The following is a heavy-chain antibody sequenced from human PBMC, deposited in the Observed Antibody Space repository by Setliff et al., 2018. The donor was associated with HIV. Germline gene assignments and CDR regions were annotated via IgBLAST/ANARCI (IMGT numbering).Heavy chain of an antibody. V-gene: IGHV6-1*01. CDR2: TYYRSKWYY. J-gene: IGHJ6*03. CDR1: GDSVSSNTAA. Sequence: SQTLSLTCAISGDSVSSNTAAWNWIRQSPSRGLEWLGRTYYRSKWYYDYAGSVKGRVTINPDTSKNQFSLHLNSVTPGDTAVYYCARGGDLVDNYYMDVWGKGTTVTVS. D-gene: IGHD3-16*01. CDR3: ARGGDLVDNYYMDV.